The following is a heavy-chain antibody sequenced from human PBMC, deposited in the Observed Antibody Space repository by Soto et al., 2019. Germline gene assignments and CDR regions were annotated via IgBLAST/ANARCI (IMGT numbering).Heavy chain of an antibody. CDR3: ATDSSSYPGWFDP. V-gene: IGHV1-18*01. Sequence: DSVKVSCKASGYTFTSYCNRWLRQAPGQGLEWMGWISAYNSNTNYAQKLQGRVTMTTDTSTSTAYMELRSLRSDDTAVYYCATDSSSYPGWFDPWGQGTLVTVSS. D-gene: IGHD3-22*01. CDR1: GYTFTSYC. J-gene: IGHJ5*02. CDR2: ISAYNSNT.